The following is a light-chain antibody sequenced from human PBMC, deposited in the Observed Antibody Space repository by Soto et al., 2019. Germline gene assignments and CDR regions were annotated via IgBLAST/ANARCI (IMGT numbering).Light chain of an antibody. Sequence: EIVLTQSPGTLSLSPGERATLSCRASQSVSSTYLAWYQQKPGQAPRLLIYGASSRATGIPDRFSGSGSGTDFTLTISRLEPEDFAVYYYQQYDNSLSTFGQGTKLE. J-gene: IGKJ2*01. V-gene: IGKV3-20*01. CDR2: GAS. CDR1: QSVSSTY. CDR3: QQYDNSLST.